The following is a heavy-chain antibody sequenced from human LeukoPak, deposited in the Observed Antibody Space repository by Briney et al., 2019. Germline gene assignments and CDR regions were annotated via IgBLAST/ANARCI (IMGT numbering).Heavy chain of an antibody. V-gene: IGHV3-15*01. CDR1: GFTFSSYS. D-gene: IGHD5-18*01. CDR2: IKSKTDGGTT. Sequence: GGSLRLSCAASGFTFSSYSMNWVRQAPGKGLEWVGRIKSKTDGGTTDYAAPVKGRFTISRDDSKNTLYLQMNSLKTEDTAVYYCTTDGGAYSYGYLSYWGQGTLVTVSS. J-gene: IGHJ4*02. CDR3: TTDGGAYSYGYLSY.